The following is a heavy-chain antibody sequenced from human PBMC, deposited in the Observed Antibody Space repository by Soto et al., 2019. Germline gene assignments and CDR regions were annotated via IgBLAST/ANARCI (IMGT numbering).Heavy chain of an antibody. J-gene: IGHJ6*02. CDR1: GFTFSSYA. CDR2: ISYDGSNK. D-gene: IGHD6-13*01. CDR3: ARELLSSIWYHYYGMDV. Sequence: QVQLVESGGGVVQPGRSLRLSCAASGFTFSSYAMHWVRQAPGKGLEWVAVISYDGSNKYYADSVKGRFTISRDNSKNTLYLQMNSLRAEDTAVYYCARELLSSIWYHYYGMDVWGQGTTVTVSS. V-gene: IGHV3-30-3*01.